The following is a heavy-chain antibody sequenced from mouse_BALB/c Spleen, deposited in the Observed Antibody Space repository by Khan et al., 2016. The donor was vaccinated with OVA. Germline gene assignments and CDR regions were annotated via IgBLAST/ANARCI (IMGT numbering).Heavy chain of an antibody. V-gene: IGHV1-63*02. D-gene: IGHD3-1*01. Sequence: QVQLKQSGNELIWPGTSVKMSCKASGYTFTNYWLGWVKQRPGHGLEWIGDIYPTGYFTNYNEKFKGKATLTVDTSSNTAYMQLSGLTSEDSAVYFCTRWATWFFDVWGAGTTVTVSS. J-gene: IGHJ1*01. CDR2: IYPTGYFT. CDR1: GYTFTNYW. CDR3: TRWATWFFDV.